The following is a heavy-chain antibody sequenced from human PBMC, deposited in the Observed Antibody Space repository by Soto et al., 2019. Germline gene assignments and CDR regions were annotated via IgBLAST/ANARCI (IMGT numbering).Heavy chain of an antibody. CDR3: ARDRFYDGTCYSAPDS. D-gene: IGHD2-15*01. CDR2: IYYSGRT. CDR1: GGSISSDYYY. Sequence: PSETLSLTCTVSGGSISSDYYYWSWIRQPPGKGLEWIGYIYYSGRTAYNPSLKSRIIISIDTSKNQFSLSLNSLNSLRDEDTAVYYCARDRFYDGTCYSAPDSWGQGTLVTVSS. J-gene: IGHJ5*01. V-gene: IGHV4-30-4*01.